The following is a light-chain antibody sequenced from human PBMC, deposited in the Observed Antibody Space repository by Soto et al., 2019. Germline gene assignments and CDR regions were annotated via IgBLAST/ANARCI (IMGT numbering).Light chain of an antibody. CDR3: QQYNNWHPFH. Sequence: EIATTQSPGTLSVSPGERATLSCRASQNIRSNLAWYQQKPGQAPRLLIYETSTRAPGIPARFSGSGSGTEFTLTISSLQYEDFAVYHCQQYNNWHPFHLGPGTKVDIK. V-gene: IGKV3-15*01. CDR2: ETS. J-gene: IGKJ3*01. CDR1: QNIRSN.